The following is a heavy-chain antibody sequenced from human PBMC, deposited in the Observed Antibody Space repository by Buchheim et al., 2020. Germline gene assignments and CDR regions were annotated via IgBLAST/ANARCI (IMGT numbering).Heavy chain of an antibody. V-gene: IGHV4-59*08. CDR1: GGSISSYY. D-gene: IGHD3-22*01. Sequence: QVQLQESGPGLVKPSETLSLTCTVSGGSISSYYWSWIRQPPGKGLEWIGYIYYSGSTNYNPSLKSRVTISVDTSKNQFSLKLSSVTAADTAVYYCARVNYYDSSGYYSGFDYWGQGTL. J-gene: IGHJ4*02. CDR3: ARVNYYDSSGYYSGFDY. CDR2: IYYSGST.